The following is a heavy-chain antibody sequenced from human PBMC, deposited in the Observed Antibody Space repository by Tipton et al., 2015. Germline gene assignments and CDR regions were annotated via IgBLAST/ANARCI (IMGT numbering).Heavy chain of an antibody. CDR1: GFTFSGYS. J-gene: IGHJ4*02. CDR2: IKNDRRTT. CDR3: ARDGTFVGATTFDY. Sequence: GSLRLSCAASGFTFSGYSMNWVRQAPGKGLEWVSYIKNDRRTTYYADSVKGRFTISRDNAKNSLYLHISSLRVEDTAVYYCARDGTFVGATTFDYWGQGTPVTVSS. D-gene: IGHD1-26*01. V-gene: IGHV3-48*04.